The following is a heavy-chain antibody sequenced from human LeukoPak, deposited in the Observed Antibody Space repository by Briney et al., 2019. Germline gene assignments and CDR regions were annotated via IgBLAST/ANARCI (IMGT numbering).Heavy chain of an antibody. J-gene: IGHJ4*02. CDR2: ISYDGRNK. CDR3: AKDSGGYGDY. V-gene: IGHV3-30*04. Sequence: GGSLRLSCAASGFTFSSYAMHWVRQAPGKGLEWVAVISYDGRNKYYADSVKGRFTISRDNAKNSLYLQMNSLRAEDTAVYYCAKDSGGYGDYWGQGTLVTVSS. D-gene: IGHD6-25*01. CDR1: GFTFSSYA.